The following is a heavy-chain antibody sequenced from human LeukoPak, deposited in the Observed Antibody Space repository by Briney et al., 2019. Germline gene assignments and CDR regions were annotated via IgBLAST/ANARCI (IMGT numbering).Heavy chain of an antibody. J-gene: IGHJ6*03. CDR3: ARDLLVVVPAASYYYYMDV. CDR1: GGSISSSSYY. Sequence: SETLSLTCTVSGGSISSSSYYWSWIRQPAGKGLEWIGRIYTCGSTNYNPSLKSRVTMSVDTSKNQFSLKLSSVTAADTAVYYCARDLLVVVPAASYYYYMDVWGKGTTVTVSS. V-gene: IGHV4-61*02. D-gene: IGHD2-2*01. CDR2: IYTCGST.